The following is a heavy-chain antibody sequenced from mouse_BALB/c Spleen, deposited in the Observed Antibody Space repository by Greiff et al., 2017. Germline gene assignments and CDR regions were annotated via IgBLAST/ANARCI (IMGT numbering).Heavy chain of an antibody. V-gene: IGHV3-8*02. CDR2: ISYSGST. CDR1: GYSFTSYS. Sequence: EVKVVESGPSLVKPSQTLSLTCSVSGYSFTSYSWNWVRKFPGNKLEYMGYISYSGSTYYNPSLKSRISITRDTSKNQYYLQLNSVTTEDTATYYCARSFDYDYHFDYWGQGTTLTVSS. D-gene: IGHD2-4*01. J-gene: IGHJ2*01. CDR3: ARSFDYDYHFDY.